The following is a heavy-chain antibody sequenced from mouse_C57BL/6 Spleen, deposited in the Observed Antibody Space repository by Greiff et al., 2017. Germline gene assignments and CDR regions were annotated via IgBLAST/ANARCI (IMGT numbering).Heavy chain of an antibody. CDR2: INPGSGGT. D-gene: IGHD2-10*02. CDR3: ARSGYGNYPWYFDY. CDR1: GYAFTNYL. V-gene: IGHV1-54*01. J-gene: IGHJ2*01. Sequence: VQLQQSGAELVRPGTSVKVSCKASGYAFTNYLIEWVKQRPGQGLEWIGVINPGSGGTNYNEKFKGKATLTADKSSSTAYMQLSSLTSEDSAVXFCARSGYGNYPWYFDYWGQGTTLTVSS.